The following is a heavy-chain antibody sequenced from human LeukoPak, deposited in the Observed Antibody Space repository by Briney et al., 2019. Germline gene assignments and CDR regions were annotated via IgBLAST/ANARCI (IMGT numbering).Heavy chain of an antibody. V-gene: IGHV4-34*01. Sequence: SETLSLTCGVSGTSFTSYYWSWVRQTPGKGLEWIGEVNHSGYTNMNPSLKSRVTISVDTSKNQFSLMMTSVTAADTAVYFCARMTTGHDYWGQGILVTVSS. J-gene: IGHJ4*02. CDR3: ARMTTGHDY. D-gene: IGHD4-17*01. CDR1: GTSFTSYY. CDR2: VNHSGYT.